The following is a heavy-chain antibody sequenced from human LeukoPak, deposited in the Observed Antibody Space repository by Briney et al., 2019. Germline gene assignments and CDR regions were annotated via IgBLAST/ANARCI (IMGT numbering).Heavy chain of an antibody. J-gene: IGHJ4*02. CDR3: AKINWNYGILDY. CDR2: IYSGGST. V-gene: IGHV3-66*02. CDR1: GFTVSSNY. Sequence: GGSLRLSCAASGFTVSSNYMSWVRQAPGKGLEWVSVIYSGGSTYYADSVKGRFTISRDNSKNMLYLQMNSLRAEDTAVYYCAKINWNYGILDYWGQGTLVTVSS. D-gene: IGHD1-7*01.